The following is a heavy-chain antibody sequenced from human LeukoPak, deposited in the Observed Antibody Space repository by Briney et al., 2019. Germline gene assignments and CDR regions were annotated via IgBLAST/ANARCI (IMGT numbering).Heavy chain of an antibody. D-gene: IGHD3-16*01. CDR3: ARPRAGGITSVWGAFDI. CDR2: IYSGGST. V-gene: IGHV3-66*02. CDR1: GFTVSSNY. Sequence: GGSLRLSCAASGFTVSSNYMSWVRQAPGKGLEWVSVIYSGGSTYYADSVKGRFTISRDNSKNTLYLQMGSLRAEDMAVYYCARPRAGGITSVWGAFDIWGQGTMVTVSS. J-gene: IGHJ3*02.